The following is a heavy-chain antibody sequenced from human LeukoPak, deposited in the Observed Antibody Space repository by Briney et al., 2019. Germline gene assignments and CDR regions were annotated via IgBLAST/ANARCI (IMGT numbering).Heavy chain of an antibody. CDR3: ARGDYYDSSGYYFPPSY. J-gene: IGHJ4*02. D-gene: IGHD3-22*01. V-gene: IGHV1-18*01. CDR1: GYTFTSYG. CDR2: ISAYNGNT. Sequence: GASVKVSCKASGYTFTSYGISWVRQAPGQGLEWMGWISAYNGNTNYAQKLQGRVTMTTDTSTSTAYMELRSLRSDDTAVYYCARGDYYDSSGYYFPPSYWGQGTLVTVSS.